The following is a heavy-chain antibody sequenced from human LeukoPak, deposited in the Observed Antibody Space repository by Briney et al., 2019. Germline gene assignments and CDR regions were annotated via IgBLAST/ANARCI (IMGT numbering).Heavy chain of an antibody. CDR2: IIPILGIA. CDR1: GGTFSSYA. Sequence: SVKISCKASGGTFSSYAISWVRQAPGQGLEWMGRIIPILGIANYAQKFQGRVTITADKSTSTAYMELSSLRSEDTAVYYCARAAPYYYDSSGYSPGDYWGQGTLVTVSS. V-gene: IGHV1-69*04. J-gene: IGHJ4*02. D-gene: IGHD3-22*01. CDR3: ARAAPYYYDSSGYSPGDY.